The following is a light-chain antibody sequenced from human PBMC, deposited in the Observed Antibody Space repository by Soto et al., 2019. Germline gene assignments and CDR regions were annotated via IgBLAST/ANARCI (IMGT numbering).Light chain of an antibody. Sequence: NQSPSFLSPSIVESVTITCRASQVICTSLAWDQVKPGEVPELLIYAASTFESWVPSRFSATVSGTEFSLTITSLQPEDFATYYCQQLFDSPITFGQGTRLEIK. CDR1: QVICTS. CDR3: QQLFDSPIT. V-gene: IGKV1-9*01. J-gene: IGKJ5*01. CDR2: AAS.